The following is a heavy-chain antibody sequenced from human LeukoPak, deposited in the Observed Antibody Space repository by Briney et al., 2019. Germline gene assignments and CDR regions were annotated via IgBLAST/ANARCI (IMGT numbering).Heavy chain of an antibody. Sequence: GESLKISCKGSGYTFTNYWIGWVRQMPGKGLEWMGIIYPGDSYTRYSPSFQGQVTISADKSISTAFLQWSSLKASDTAIYYCARHGDWASGTYRSYYYDMDVWGQGTTVTVSS. J-gene: IGHJ6*02. CDR3: ARHGDWASGTYRSYYYDMDV. D-gene: IGHD3-10*01. V-gene: IGHV5-51*01. CDR1: GYTFTNYW. CDR2: IYPGDSYT.